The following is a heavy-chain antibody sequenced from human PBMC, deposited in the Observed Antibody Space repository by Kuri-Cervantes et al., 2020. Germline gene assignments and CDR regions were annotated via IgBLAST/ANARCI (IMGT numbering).Heavy chain of an antibody. CDR3: ARQKPRVVISPSRAWYFDL. CDR2: ISYDGSNK. D-gene: IGHD3-3*01. CDR1: GFTFSSYG. J-gene: IGHJ2*01. Sequence: GGSLRLSCAASGFTFSSYGMHWDRQAPGKGLEWVAVISYDGSNKYYADSVKGRFTISRDNSKNTLYLQMNSLRDEDTAVYYCARQKPRVVISPSRAWYFDLWGRGTLVTVSS. V-gene: IGHV3-30*03.